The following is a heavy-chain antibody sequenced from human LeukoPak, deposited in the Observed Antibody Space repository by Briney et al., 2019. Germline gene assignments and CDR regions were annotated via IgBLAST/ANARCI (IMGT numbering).Heavy chain of an antibody. CDR3: ARGRGYSYNKGAFDI. D-gene: IGHD5-18*01. Sequence: APVKVSCKASGYTFTSYYMHWVRQAPGQGLEWMGIINPSGGSTSHAQKFQGRVTMTRDTSTSTVYMELSSLRSEDMAVYYCARGRGYSYNKGAFDIWGQGTMVTVSS. CDR1: GYTFTSYY. CDR2: INPSGGST. V-gene: IGHV1-46*01. J-gene: IGHJ3*02.